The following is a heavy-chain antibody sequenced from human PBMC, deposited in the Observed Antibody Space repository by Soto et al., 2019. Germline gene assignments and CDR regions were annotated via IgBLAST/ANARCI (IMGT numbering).Heavy chain of an antibody. CDR1: GFTFSNAW. Sequence: EVQLVESGGGLVKPGGSLRLSCAASGFTFSNAWMSWVRQAPRKGLEWVGRIKSKTDGGTTDYAAPVKGRFTISRDDSKNTLYLQMTSLKTEATAVYSCSTDVSCGGNTFDYWGQGTLVTVSS. CDR3: STDVSCGGNTFDY. D-gene: IGHD2-15*01. CDR2: IKSKTDGGTT. V-gene: IGHV3-15*05. J-gene: IGHJ4*02.